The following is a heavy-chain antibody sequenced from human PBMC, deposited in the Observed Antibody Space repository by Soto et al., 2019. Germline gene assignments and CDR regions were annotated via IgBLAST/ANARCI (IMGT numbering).Heavy chain of an antibody. CDR1: GGSFSDYF. D-gene: IGHD4-17*01. Sequence: PSETLSLTCAVDGGSFSDYFGTWIRQPPGKGLEWIVEINNSGSTNFNPSLKSRVAISADTSRNQFSLRVTSVNAADTAMYFCARGGKGVTTTGYYYYYGMDVWGQGTTVTVSS. V-gene: IGHV4-34*01. CDR2: INNSGST. J-gene: IGHJ6*02. CDR3: ARGGKGVTTTGYYYYYGMDV.